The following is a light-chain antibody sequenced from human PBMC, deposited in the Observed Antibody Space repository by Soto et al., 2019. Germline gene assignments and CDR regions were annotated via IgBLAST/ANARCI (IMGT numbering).Light chain of an antibody. V-gene: IGLV2-14*01. CDR2: EVT. J-gene: IGLJ3*02. CDR1: SSDVGSYKY. Sequence: QSALTQPASVSGSPGQSITISCTGTSSDVGSYKYVSWYQQHPGKAPKLMIYEVTNRPSGVSNRFSGSKSGNTASLTISGLQADDEADYYCSSYTSYSTVVFGGGTKVTVL. CDR3: SSYTSYSTVV.